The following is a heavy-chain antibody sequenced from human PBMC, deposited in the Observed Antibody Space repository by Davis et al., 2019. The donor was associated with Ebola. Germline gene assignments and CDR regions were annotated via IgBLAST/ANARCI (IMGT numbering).Heavy chain of an antibody. CDR2: INHSGST. J-gene: IGHJ6*04. D-gene: IGHD3-3*01. CDR1: GGSFSGYY. V-gene: IGHV4-34*01. Sequence: MPSETLSLTCAVYGGSFSGYYWSWIRQPPGKGLEWIGEINHSGSTNYNPSLKSRVTISVDTAKNQFSLKLSSVTAADTAVYYCARGPREFGVVIMRYPNGMDVWGKGTTVTVSS. CDR3: ARGPREFGVVIMRYPNGMDV.